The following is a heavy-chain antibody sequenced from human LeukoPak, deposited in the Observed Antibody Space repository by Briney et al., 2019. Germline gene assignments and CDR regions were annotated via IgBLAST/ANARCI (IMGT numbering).Heavy chain of an antibody. CDR3: ATYPEPVYGGNSYENFDY. CDR2: FDPEDGET. D-gene: IGHD4-23*01. Sequence: ASVKVSCKVSGYTLTELSMHWVRQAPGKGLEWMGGFDPEDGETVYAQKFQDRVTMTEDTSTDTAYMELSSLRSEDTAVYYCATYPEPVYGGNSYENFDYWGQGTLVTVSS. J-gene: IGHJ4*02. CDR1: GYTLTELS. V-gene: IGHV1-24*01.